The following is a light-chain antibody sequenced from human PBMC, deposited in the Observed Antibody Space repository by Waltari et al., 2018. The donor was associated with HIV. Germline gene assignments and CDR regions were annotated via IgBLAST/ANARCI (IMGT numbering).Light chain of an antibody. Sequence: SYELTQPPSVSVSPGQTARITCSGDALPKQYAYWYQQKPGQAPILVIYKDIERPSGIPARFSGSSSWTTVTLTISGVQAEDEADYYCQSADSSDTFVFGSGTKVTVL. CDR3: QSADSSDTFV. V-gene: IGLV3-25*03. J-gene: IGLJ1*01. CDR1: ALPKQY. CDR2: KDI.